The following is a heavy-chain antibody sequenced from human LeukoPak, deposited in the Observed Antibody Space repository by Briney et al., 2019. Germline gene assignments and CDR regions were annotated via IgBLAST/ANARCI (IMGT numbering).Heavy chain of an antibody. CDR1: GGSISSYY. Sequence: SETLSLTCTVSGGSISSYYWSWIRQPPGKGLEWIGYIYYSGSTNYNPSLKSRVTISVDTSRNQFSLKLSSVTAADTAVYYCARQEYSSSFFMYYWGQGTLVTVSS. J-gene: IGHJ4*02. D-gene: IGHD6-6*01. CDR2: IYYSGST. CDR3: ARQEYSSSFFMYY. V-gene: IGHV4-59*01.